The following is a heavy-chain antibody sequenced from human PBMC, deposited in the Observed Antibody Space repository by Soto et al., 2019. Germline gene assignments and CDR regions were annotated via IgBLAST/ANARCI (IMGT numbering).Heavy chain of an antibody. D-gene: IGHD3-10*01. V-gene: IGHV3-30-3*01. CDR3: ARDSRRYYGWGSPYSY. CDR1: GFTFSSYA. Sequence: QVQLVESGGGVVQPGRSLRLSCAASGFTFSSYAMHWVRQAPGKGLVWVAVISYDGSNKYYADSVKGRFTISRDNSKNTLYLQMNSLRAEDTAVYYCARDSRRYYGWGSPYSYWGQGTLVTVSS. CDR2: ISYDGSNK. J-gene: IGHJ4*02.